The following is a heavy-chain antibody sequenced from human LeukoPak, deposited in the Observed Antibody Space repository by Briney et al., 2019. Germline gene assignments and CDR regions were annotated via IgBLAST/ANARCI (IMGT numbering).Heavy chain of an antibody. Sequence: WGSLRLSCAASGFTFSSYAMSWVRQAPGKGLEWVSTISGNGGSTYYADSVKGRFTISRDNSKNTLYLQMNSLRAEDTAVYYCAKDPYCSSASCYQGNWFDPWGQGTLVTVSS. J-gene: IGHJ5*02. CDR2: ISGNGGST. CDR3: AKDPYCSSASCYQGNWFDP. D-gene: IGHD2-2*01. CDR1: GFTFSSYA. V-gene: IGHV3-23*01.